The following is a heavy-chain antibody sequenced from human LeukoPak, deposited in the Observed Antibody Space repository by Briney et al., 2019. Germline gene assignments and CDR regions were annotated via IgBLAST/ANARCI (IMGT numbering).Heavy chain of an antibody. CDR3: ARDIGYNSGPYYYYYYMDV. V-gene: IGHV4-59*01. CDR1: GGSISSYY. J-gene: IGHJ6*03. CDR2: IYYSGST. Sequence: SETLSLTCTVSGGSISSYYWSWIRQPPGKGLEWIGYIYYSGSTNYNPSLKSRVTISVDTSKNQFSLRLSSVTAADTAVCYCARDIGYNSGPYYYYYYMDVWGKGTTVTVSS. D-gene: IGHD6-19*01.